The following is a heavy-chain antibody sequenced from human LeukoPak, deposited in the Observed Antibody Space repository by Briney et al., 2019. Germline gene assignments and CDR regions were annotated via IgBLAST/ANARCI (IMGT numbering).Heavy chain of an antibody. Sequence: GGSLRLSCAASGFTFSSAWMSWVRQAPGKGLEWVGRIKSKTHGGTTDYAAPVNGRFTISRDDSKNIFYLQMNSLKTEDTAVYYCTTSPVPGLDYWGQGTLVTVSS. J-gene: IGHJ4*02. CDR3: TTSPVPGLDY. D-gene: IGHD6-19*01. V-gene: IGHV3-15*01. CDR2: IKSKTHGGTT. CDR1: GFTFSSAW.